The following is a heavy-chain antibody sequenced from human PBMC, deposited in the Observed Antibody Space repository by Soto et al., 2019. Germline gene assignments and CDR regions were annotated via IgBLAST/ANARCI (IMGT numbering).Heavy chain of an antibody. CDR3: ARVSEYSSSWFDY. J-gene: IGHJ4*02. V-gene: IGHV4-31*03. D-gene: IGHD6-13*01. CDR1: GGSISSGGDY. CDR2: IYYSGST. Sequence: SETLSLTCTVSGGSISSGGDYWSWIRQHPGKGLEWIGYIYYSGSTYYNPSLKSRVTISVDTSKNQFSLKLSSVTAADTAVYYCARVSEYSSSWFDYWGQGTLVTVSS.